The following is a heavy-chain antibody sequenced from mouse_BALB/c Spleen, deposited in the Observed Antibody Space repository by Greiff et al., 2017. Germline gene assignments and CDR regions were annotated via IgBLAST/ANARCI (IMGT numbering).Heavy chain of an antibody. CDR2: ISYSGST. D-gene: IGHD3-2*02. Sequence: VQLKQSGPGLVKPSQSLSLTCTVTGYSITSDYAWNWIRQFPGNKLGWMGYISYSGSTSYNPSLKSRISITRDTSKNQFFLQLNSVTTEDTATYYCARRFRMDYWGQGTSVTVSS. CDR1: GYSITSDYA. CDR3: ARRFRMDY. V-gene: IGHV3-2*02. J-gene: IGHJ4*01.